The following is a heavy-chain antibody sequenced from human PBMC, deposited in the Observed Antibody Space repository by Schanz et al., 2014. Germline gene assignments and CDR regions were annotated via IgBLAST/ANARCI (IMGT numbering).Heavy chain of an antibody. CDR1: GFTFSPYW. Sequence: DVHLLESGGGLVQPGGSLRLSCGSSGFTFSPYWMHWVRQAPGKGLEWVSFIYIGGNTYYADSVKGRFTISRDSSKNTLFLQMNSLRTEDTAVYYCARLDPYCRSGTCSRAFDFWGQGTLVTVSS. J-gene: IGHJ4*02. V-gene: IGHV3-66*02. CDR2: IYIGGNT. CDR3: ARLDPYCRSGTCSRAFDF. D-gene: IGHD2-15*01.